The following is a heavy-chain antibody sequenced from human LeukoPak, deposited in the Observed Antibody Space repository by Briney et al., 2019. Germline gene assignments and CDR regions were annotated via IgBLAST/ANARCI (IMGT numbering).Heavy chain of an antibody. CDR1: GYSISSGYY. D-gene: IGHD6-19*01. Sequence: SETLSLTCTVSGYSISSGYYWGWIRQPPGKGLEWIGSIYHSGSTYYNPSLKSRVTISVDTSKNHFSLKLNSVTAADTAVYYCARDGPQYYSSGRPDAFDIWGQGTMVTVSS. CDR2: IYHSGST. J-gene: IGHJ3*02. CDR3: ARDGPQYYSSGRPDAFDI. V-gene: IGHV4-38-2*02.